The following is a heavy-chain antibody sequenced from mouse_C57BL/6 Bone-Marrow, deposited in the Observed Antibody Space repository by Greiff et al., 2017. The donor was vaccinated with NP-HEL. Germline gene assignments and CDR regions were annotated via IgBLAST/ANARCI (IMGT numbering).Heavy chain of an antibody. CDR1: GYTFTGYW. V-gene: IGHV1-9*01. CDR3: ARTATTLYGSSPYWYFDV. J-gene: IGHJ1*03. Sequence: QVQLKESGAELMKPGASVKLSCKATGYTFTGYWIEWVKQRPGHGLEWIGEILPGSGSTNYNEKFKGKATFTADTSSNTAYMQLSSLTTEDSAIYYCARTATTLYGSSPYWYFDVWGTGTTVTVSS. D-gene: IGHD1-1*01. CDR2: ILPGSGST.